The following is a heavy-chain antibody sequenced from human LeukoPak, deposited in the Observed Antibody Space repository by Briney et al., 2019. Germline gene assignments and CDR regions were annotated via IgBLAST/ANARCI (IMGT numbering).Heavy chain of an antibody. D-gene: IGHD5-18*01. Sequence: PGGSLRLSCAASGFTVSSDCMSWVRQAPGKGLEWVSFIYTGGSTYYADSVKGRFTISRDNSKNTLYLQMNSLRAEDTAVYYCARADKHMVRGFDYWGHGTLVTVSS. CDR1: GFTVSSDC. CDR2: IYTGGST. CDR3: ARADKHMVRGFDY. J-gene: IGHJ4*01. V-gene: IGHV3-66*01.